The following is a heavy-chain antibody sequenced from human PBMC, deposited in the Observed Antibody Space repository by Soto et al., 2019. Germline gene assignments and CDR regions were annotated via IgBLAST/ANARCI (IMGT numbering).Heavy chain of an antibody. CDR3: ANGPPTVWGGTIDY. CDR2: ISGSGDST. V-gene: IGHV3-23*01. CDR1: GFTFSSFG. D-gene: IGHD4-17*01. Sequence: EVQLLESGGGLVQPGGSLRLSCAASGFTFSSFGMSWVRQAPGKGLEWVSAISGSGDSTYYADSMKGRFPISRDNPKNKLYLQRYSLRAEDTAIYYCANGPPTVWGGTIDYWGQGTLVTVSS. J-gene: IGHJ4*02.